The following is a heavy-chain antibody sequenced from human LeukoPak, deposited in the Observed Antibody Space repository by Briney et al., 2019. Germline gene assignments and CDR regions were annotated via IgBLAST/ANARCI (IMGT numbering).Heavy chain of an antibody. CDR3: ARDGSTSFKWFVL. J-gene: IGHJ5*02. CDR1: GFSVNSNY. CDR2: ISSSSIYI. D-gene: IGHD6-6*01. V-gene: IGHV3-21*01. Sequence: GGSLRLSCAASGFSVNSNYMSWVRQAPGKGLEWVSSISSSSIYIYYADSVKGRFTISRDNAKNSLYLQMNSLKAEDTAVYYCARDGSTSFKWFVLCGQGTLVTVSS.